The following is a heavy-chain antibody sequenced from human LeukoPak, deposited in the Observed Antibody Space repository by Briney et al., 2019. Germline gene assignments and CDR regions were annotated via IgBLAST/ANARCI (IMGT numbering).Heavy chain of an antibody. CDR2: INSDGSST. CDR3: AREGDFWSVNHESFDY. Sequence: GGSLRLSCAASGFTFSSYWMHWVRQAPGKGLVWVSRINSDGSSTSYADSVKGRFTISRDNAKNTLYLQMNSPRAEDTAVYYSAREGDFWSVNHESFDYWGQGTLVTVSS. J-gene: IGHJ4*02. V-gene: IGHV3-74*01. D-gene: IGHD3-3*01. CDR1: GFTFSSYW.